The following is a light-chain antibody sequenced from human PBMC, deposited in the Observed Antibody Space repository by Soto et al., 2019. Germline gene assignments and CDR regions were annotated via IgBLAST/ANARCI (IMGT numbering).Light chain of an antibody. V-gene: IGKV1-12*01. CDR1: QGVGGW. CDR3: QQYYSYPRT. CDR2: ATS. Sequence: IQMTQSPSSVSASVGDRVTMTCRASQGVGGWLAWYQQKPGKVPKLLIYATSSLHSGVPSRFSGSGSGTDFTLSISSLQPEDSAVYYCQQYYSYPRTFGQGTKWIS. J-gene: IGKJ1*01.